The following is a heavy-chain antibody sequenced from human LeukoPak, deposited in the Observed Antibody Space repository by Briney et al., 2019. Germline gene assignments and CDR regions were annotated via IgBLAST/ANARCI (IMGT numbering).Heavy chain of an antibody. CDR2: INPNSGGT. CDR1: GYTFTGYY. D-gene: IGHD6-19*01. J-gene: IGHJ4*02. V-gene: IGHV1-2*02. Sequence: ASVKVSCKASGYTFTGYYMHWVRQAPGQGLEWMGWINPNSGGTNYAQKFQGRVTMTRDTSISTAYMELSRLRSDDTAVYYCASFGSHSSGMVAADYWGQGTLVTVSS. CDR3: ASFGSHSSGMVAADY.